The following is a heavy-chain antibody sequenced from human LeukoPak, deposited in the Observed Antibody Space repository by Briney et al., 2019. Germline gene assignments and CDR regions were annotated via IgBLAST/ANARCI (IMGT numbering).Heavy chain of an antibody. CDR2: ISAYNGIT. V-gene: IGHV1-18*01. Sequence: GASVKVSCKASGYTFTSYGISWVRQAPGQGLEWMGWISAYNGITNYAQKLQGRVTMTTDTSTSTAYMELRSLRSDDTAVYYCARALVVVAATHWFDPWGQGTLFTVSS. J-gene: IGHJ5*02. D-gene: IGHD2-15*01. CDR3: ARALVVVAATHWFDP. CDR1: GYTFTSYG.